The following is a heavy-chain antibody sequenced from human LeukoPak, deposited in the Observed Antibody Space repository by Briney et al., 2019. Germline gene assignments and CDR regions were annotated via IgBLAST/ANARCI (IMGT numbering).Heavy chain of an antibody. D-gene: IGHD3-22*01. Sequence: GGSLRLSCAASGFTVSSNYMSWVRQAPGKGLEWVAVISYDGSNKYYADSVKGRFTISRDNSKNTLYLQMNSLRAEDTAVYYCARDGGHYYDSGGQGTLVTVSS. CDR3: ARDGGHYYDS. V-gene: IGHV3-30-3*01. CDR1: GFTVSSNY. J-gene: IGHJ4*02. CDR2: ISYDGSNK.